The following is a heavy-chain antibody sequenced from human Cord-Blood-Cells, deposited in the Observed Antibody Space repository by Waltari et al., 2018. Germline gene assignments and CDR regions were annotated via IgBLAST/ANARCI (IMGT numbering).Heavy chain of an antibody. V-gene: IGHV4-34*01. J-gene: IGHJ4*02. CDR2: IKHSGST. CDR1: GGSFSGYY. CDR3: AAYYDFWSGPSYFDY. D-gene: IGHD3-3*01. Sequence: QVQLQQWGAGLLKPSETLSLTCAVSGGSFSGYYWSWIRQPPGKGLEWIGEIKHSGSTNYTPSLKSRVTISVDASKNQFSLKLSSVTAADTAVYYCAAYYDFWSGPSYFDYWGQGTLVTVSS.